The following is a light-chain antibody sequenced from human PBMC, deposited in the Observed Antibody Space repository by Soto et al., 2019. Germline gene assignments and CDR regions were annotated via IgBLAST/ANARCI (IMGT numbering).Light chain of an antibody. V-gene: IGKV3-15*01. Sequence: EIVMTQSPATLSLSPGERATLSCRASQSVSTYLAWYQQKPGQAPRLLIYAASVRATGIPARFSGSGSGTELDLTISSLQSEDFAVYYCQQYDGRNPKPSFGGGTKVEIK. CDR2: AAS. CDR3: QQYDGRNPKPS. CDR1: QSVSTY. J-gene: IGKJ4*01.